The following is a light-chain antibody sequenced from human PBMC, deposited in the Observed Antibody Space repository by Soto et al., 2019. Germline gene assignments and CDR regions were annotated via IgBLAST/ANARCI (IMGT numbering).Light chain of an antibody. V-gene: IGKV3-15*01. J-gene: IGKJ4*01. CDR2: GAS. Sequence: EIVMTQSPATLSVSPGERATLSCRASQSVAHDLAWYQQKPGQAPRLLIYGASTRATGIPARFSGSGSGTEFTLTISSLQSEDFAVYYCNQYNNWPPLTFGGGTKVEIK. CDR1: QSVAHD. CDR3: NQYNNWPPLT.